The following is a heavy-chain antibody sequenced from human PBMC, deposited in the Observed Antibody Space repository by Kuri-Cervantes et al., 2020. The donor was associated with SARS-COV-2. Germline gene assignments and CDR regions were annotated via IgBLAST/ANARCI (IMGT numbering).Heavy chain of an antibody. V-gene: IGHV3-9*01. J-gene: IGHJ6*03. CDR2: ISWNSGSI. D-gene: IGHD6-19*01. CDR3: ARNAVAGTYYYYMDV. CDR1: GFTFDDYA. Sequence: GGSLRLSCAASGFTFDDYAMHWVRQAPGKGLEWVSGISWNSGSIGYADSVKGRFTISRDNSKNTLYLQMNSLRAEDTAVYYCARNAVAGTYYYYMDVWGKGTTVTVSS.